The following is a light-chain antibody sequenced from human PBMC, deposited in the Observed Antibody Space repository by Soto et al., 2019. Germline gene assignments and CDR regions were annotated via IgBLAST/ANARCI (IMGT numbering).Light chain of an antibody. CDR3: SSFSSSSTQV. CDR1: RSDVGRYNF. J-gene: IGLJ1*01. V-gene: IGLV2-14*03. CDR2: AVS. Sequence: QSALTQPASVSGSSGRSITISCTGTRSDVGRYNFVSWYQQHPGNAPKLLIYAVSDRPSGVSTRFSGSKSGNTASLAISGLQAEDEAVYYCSSFSSSSTQVFGTGTKVTVL.